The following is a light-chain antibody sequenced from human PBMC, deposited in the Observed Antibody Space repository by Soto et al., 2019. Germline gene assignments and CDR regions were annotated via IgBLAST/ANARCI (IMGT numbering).Light chain of an antibody. CDR3: SSYTTTGTLV. CDR1: NRDVGSYNL. Sequence: QSVLTQPASVSGSPGQSITIACTGTNRDVGSYNLVSWYQQRPGEAPKLIISEVRNRPSGISYRFTGSKSGNTASLTISGLQAEDEADYYFSSYTTTGTLVSGGGSEL. CDR2: EVR. J-gene: IGLJ3*02. V-gene: IGLV2-14*01.